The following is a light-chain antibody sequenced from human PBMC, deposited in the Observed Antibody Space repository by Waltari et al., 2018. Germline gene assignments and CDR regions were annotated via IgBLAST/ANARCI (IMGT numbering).Light chain of an antibody. V-gene: IGKV2-28*01. CDR1: QSLLHRNGNNY. J-gene: IGKJ1*01. CDR2: LGS. CDR3: MQSLQTLWT. Sequence: DIVVTQSPLSLPVTPGEPASISCRSSQSLLHRNGNNYLEWYLQKPGPSPQLLIYLGSNRASGVPDRFSGSGSGTDFTLTISRVEAEDVGVYYCMQSLQTLWTFGQGTKVEIK.